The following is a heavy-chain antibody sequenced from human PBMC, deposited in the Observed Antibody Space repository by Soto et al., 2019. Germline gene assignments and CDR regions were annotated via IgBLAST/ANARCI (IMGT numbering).Heavy chain of an antibody. J-gene: IGHJ4*02. D-gene: IGHD5-12*01. CDR3: ARDQDIVASTTGRGYFDY. CDR2: INPSGGST. CDR1: GYTFTSYY. Sequence: ASVKVSCKASGYTFTSYYMHWVRQAPGQGLEWMGIINPSGGSTSYAQKFQGRVTMTRDTSTSTVYMELSSLRSEDTAVYYCARDQDIVASTTGRGYFDYWGQGTLVTVSS. V-gene: IGHV1-46*01.